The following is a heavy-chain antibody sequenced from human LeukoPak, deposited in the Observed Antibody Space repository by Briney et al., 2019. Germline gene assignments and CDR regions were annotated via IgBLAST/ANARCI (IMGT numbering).Heavy chain of an antibody. Sequence: ASVKVSCKASGYTFTGYYMHWVRQAPGQGLEWMGWINPNSGGTNYAQKCQGRVTMTSDTSISTAYRELSRLRSDDTAVYYCARGGRDGYNLPGYFDYWGQGTLVTVSS. D-gene: IGHD5-24*01. J-gene: IGHJ4*02. CDR3: ARGGRDGYNLPGYFDY. CDR1: GYTFTGYY. CDR2: INPNSGGT. V-gene: IGHV1-2*02.